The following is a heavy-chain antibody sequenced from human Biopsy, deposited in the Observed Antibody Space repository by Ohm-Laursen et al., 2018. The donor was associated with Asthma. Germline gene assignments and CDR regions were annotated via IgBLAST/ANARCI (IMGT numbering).Heavy chain of an antibody. CDR1: GGTFSNFA. J-gene: IGHJ6*02. D-gene: IGHD6-19*01. CDR2: IMTVFGPT. CDR3: ARCQVGYSSGWSLLLKKIYYSGMDV. Sequence: SVKASCKAPGGTFSNFAISWVRQAPGQGLEWLGGIMTVFGPTNYAQKFQGRVTITADESTSTAYMEVTNLRSEDTAIYYCARCQVGYSSGWSLLLKKIYYSGMDVWGQGTAVTVPS. V-gene: IGHV1-69*13.